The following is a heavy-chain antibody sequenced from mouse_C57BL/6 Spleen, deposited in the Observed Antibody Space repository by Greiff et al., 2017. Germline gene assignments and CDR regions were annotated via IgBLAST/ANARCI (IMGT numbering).Heavy chain of an antibody. J-gene: IGHJ2*01. CDR2: IDPSDSET. Sequence: QVQLQQPGAELVRPGSSVKLSCKASGYTFTSYWMHWVKQRPIQGLEWIGNIDPSDSETHYNQKFKDKATLTVDKSSSTAYMQRSSLTSEDSAVYYCARQEIYYGSSPFDYWGQGTTLTVSS. D-gene: IGHD1-1*01. CDR3: ARQEIYYGSSPFDY. CDR1: GYTFTSYW. V-gene: IGHV1-52*01.